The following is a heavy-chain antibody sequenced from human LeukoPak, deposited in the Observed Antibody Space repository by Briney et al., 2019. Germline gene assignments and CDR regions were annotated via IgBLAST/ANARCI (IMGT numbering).Heavy chain of an antibody. D-gene: IGHD5-18*01. J-gene: IGHJ4*02. CDR1: GGSISSYY. CDR3: AGSSWRIQLWSN. V-gene: IGHV4-59*01. Sequence: SETLSLTCTVSGGSISSYYWSWIRQPPGKGLEWIGYIYYSGSTNYNPSLKSRVTISVDTSKNQFSLRLSSVTAADTAVYYCAGSSWRIQLWSNWGQGTLVTVSS. CDR2: IYYSGST.